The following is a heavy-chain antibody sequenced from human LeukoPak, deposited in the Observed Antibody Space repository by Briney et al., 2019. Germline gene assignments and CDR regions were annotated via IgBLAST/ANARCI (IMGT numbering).Heavy chain of an antibody. CDR3: ARGGEQLVQSWFDP. CDR1: GGSISSHY. CDR2: IYYSGST. V-gene: IGHV4-59*11. D-gene: IGHD6-6*01. Sequence: EPSETLSLTCTVSGGSISSHYWSWIRQPPGKGLEWIGYIYYSGSTNYNPSLKSRVTISVDTSKNQFFLKLSSVTAADTAVYYCARGGEQLVQSWFDPWGQGTLVTVSS. J-gene: IGHJ5*02.